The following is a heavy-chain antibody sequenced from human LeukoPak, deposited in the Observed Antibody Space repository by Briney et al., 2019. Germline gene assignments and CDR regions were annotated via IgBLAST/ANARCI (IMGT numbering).Heavy chain of an antibody. CDR3: ERDGRLGYSGGQEFDY. V-gene: IGHV3-74*01. Sequence: GGSLRLSCAASGFTFSSYWMHWVRQAPGKGLVWVSRINSDGSSTSYADSVKGRFTISRDNAKNTLYLQMNSLRAEDTAVYYFERDGRLGYSGGQEFDYWGRGALVTVS. CDR1: GFTFSSYW. J-gene: IGHJ4*02. D-gene: IGHD6-25*01. CDR2: INSDGSST.